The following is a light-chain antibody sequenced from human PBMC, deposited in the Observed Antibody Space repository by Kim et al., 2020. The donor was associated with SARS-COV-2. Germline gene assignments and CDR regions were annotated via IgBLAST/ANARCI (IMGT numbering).Light chain of an antibody. CDR2: GKN. CDR1: SLRKYY. J-gene: IGLJ2*01. V-gene: IGLV3-19*01. CDR3: NSRDTTHFVI. Sequence: SSELTQDPAVSVALGQTVRITCQGDSLRKYYATWYQQKPGQAPVLLISGKNNRPSGIPDRFSGSGSGNTASLTIAGAQAEDEADYYCNSRDTTHFVIFGGGTKLTVL.